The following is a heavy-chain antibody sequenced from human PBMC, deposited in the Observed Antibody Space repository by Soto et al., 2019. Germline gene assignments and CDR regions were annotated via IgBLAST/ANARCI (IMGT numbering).Heavy chain of an antibody. D-gene: IGHD2-2*01. Sequence: QVQLQESGPGLVKPSQTLSLTCTVSGGSISSGGYYWSWIRQHPGKGLEWIGYIYYSGSTYYHPSLKSRVTISVDTSKNQFSLKLSSVTAADTAVYYCARGAVVPGLNWFDPWGQGTLVTVSS. J-gene: IGHJ5*02. CDR1: GGSISSGGYY. V-gene: IGHV4-31*03. CDR3: ARGAVVPGLNWFDP. CDR2: IYYSGST.